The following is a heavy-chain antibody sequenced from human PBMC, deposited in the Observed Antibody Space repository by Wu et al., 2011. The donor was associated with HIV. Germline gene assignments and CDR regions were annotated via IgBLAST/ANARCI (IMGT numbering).Heavy chain of an antibody. V-gene: IGHV1-69*18. J-gene: IGHJ4*02. CDR2: IIPIFGTP. D-gene: IGHD3-3*01. CDR1: GGTFSSYA. Sequence: QVQLVQSGAEVKKPGSSVKVSCKASGGTFSSYAFSWLRQAPGQGLEWLGRIIPIFGTPNYAQKFQGRVTITADESTSTAYMELSSLRSEDTAMYYCARATYYDFWSGFTFWGQGTLVTVSS. CDR3: ARATYYDFWSGFTF.